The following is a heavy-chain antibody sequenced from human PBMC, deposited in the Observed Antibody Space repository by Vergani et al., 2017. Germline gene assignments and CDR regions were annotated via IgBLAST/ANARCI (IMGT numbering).Heavy chain of an antibody. Sequence: QVQLQQWGAGLLKPSETLSLTCAVYGGSFSGYYWSWIRQPPAKGLEWIGEINHSGSTNYNPSLKSRVTISVDTSKNQFSLKLISVTAADTAVYYCARGGGTAYYYGSGSYYPGPYYYYYMDVWGKGTTVTVSS. CDR1: GGSFSGYY. CDR2: INHSGST. CDR3: ARGGGTAYYYGSGSYYPGPYYYYYMDV. V-gene: IGHV4-34*01. D-gene: IGHD3-10*01. J-gene: IGHJ6*03.